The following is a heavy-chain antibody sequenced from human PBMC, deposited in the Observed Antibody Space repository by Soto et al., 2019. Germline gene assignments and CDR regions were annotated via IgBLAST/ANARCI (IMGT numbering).Heavy chain of an antibody. D-gene: IGHD2-15*01. CDR1: GFTFSSYA. CDR2: IVGSGGST. CDR3: AKQGAMATATNFDY. J-gene: IGHJ4*02. Sequence: EVQLLESGGGLVQPGGSLRLSCAASGFTFSSYAMSWVRQAPGKGLEWVSGIVGSGGSTYYADSVKGRFTISRDNSKNTLYLQMNSLRGGDTAVYYCAKQGAMATATNFDYWGQGTLVTVSS. V-gene: IGHV3-23*01.